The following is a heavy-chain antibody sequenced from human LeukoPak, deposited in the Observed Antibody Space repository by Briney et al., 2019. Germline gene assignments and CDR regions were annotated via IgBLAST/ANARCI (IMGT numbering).Heavy chain of an antibody. J-gene: IGHJ4*02. CDR2: ISSSRSTI. CDR1: GFTFSSYS. CDR3: ARVTGAAAGREDY. Sequence: QPGGSLRLSCAASGFTFSSYSMNWVRQAPGKGLEWVSYISSSRSTIHYADSVKGRFTISRDNAKNSLYLQMNSLRAEDTAVYYCARVTGAAAGREDYWGQGTLVTVSS. V-gene: IGHV3-48*01. D-gene: IGHD6-13*01.